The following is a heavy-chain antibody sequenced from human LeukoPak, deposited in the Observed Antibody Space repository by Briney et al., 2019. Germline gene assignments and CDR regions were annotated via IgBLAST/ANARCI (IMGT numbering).Heavy chain of an antibody. J-gene: IGHJ4*02. Sequence: SQTLSLTCAVSGGSISSGGYSWSWIRQPPGKGLEWIGYIYHSGSTYYNPSLKSRVTISVDRSKNQFSLKLSSVTAADTAVYFCAKYRGSSMASSRVGFDSWGQGTLVTVSS. CDR2: IYHSGST. CDR1: GGSISSGGYS. CDR3: AKYRGSSMASSRVGFDS. D-gene: IGHD2-2*01. V-gene: IGHV4-30-2*01.